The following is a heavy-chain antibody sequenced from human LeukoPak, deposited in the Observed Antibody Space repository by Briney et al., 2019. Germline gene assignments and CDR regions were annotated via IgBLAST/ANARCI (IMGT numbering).Heavy chain of an antibody. D-gene: IGHD3-10*01. CDR2: ISGSGGST. Sequence: PGGSLRLSCAASGFTFSGYAMSWVRQAPGKGLEWVSAISGSGGSTYYADSVKGRFTISRGNSKNTLYLQMNSLRAEDTAVYYCAKDLVYWGRGVTEGLDYWGQGTLVTVSS. CDR3: AKDLVYWGRGVTEGLDY. J-gene: IGHJ4*02. V-gene: IGHV3-23*01. CDR1: GFTFSGYA.